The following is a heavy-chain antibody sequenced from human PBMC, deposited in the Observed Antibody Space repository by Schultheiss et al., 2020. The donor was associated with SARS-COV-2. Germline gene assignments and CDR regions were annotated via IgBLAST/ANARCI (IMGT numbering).Heavy chain of an antibody. CDR2: IKQDGSEK. CDR1: GFTFSSYA. CDR3: ARGVKGGITMVRGVRY. J-gene: IGHJ4*02. D-gene: IGHD3-10*01. V-gene: IGHV3-30*01. Sequence: GGSLRLSCAASGFTFSSYAMHWVRQAPGKGLEWVANIKQDGSEKYYADSVKGRFTISRDNSKNTLYLQMNSLRAEDTAVYYCARGVKGGITMVRGVRYWGQGTLVTVSS.